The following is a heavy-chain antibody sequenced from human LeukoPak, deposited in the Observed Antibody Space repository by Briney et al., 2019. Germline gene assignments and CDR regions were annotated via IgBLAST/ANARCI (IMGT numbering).Heavy chain of an antibody. D-gene: IGHD3-3*01. J-gene: IGHJ6*02. CDR1: GGSISSYY. Sequence: SSETLSLTCTVAGGSISSYYWSWVRQPPGKGLEWLGYIYYSGSTNYNPSLKSRVTISVDTSKNQFSLKLSSVTAADTAVYYCARGYDFWSGYYPYGVDVWGQGTTVTVSS. CDR3: ARGYDFWSGYYPYGVDV. CDR2: IYYSGST. V-gene: IGHV4-59*01.